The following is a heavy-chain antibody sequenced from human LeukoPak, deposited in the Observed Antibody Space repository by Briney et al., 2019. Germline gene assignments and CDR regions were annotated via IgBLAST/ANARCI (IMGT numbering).Heavy chain of an antibody. CDR3: AKGATFGINWFDS. CDR2: ISGSGGST. Sequence: GGSLRLSCAASGFTFSSYAMSWVRQAPGKGLEWVSAISGSGGSTYYADSVKGRFTISRDNSKNTLYVQVNSLRAEDTAVYYCAKGATFGINWFDSWGQGTLVTVSS. V-gene: IGHV3-23*01. CDR1: GFTFSSYA. J-gene: IGHJ5*01. D-gene: IGHD1-14*01.